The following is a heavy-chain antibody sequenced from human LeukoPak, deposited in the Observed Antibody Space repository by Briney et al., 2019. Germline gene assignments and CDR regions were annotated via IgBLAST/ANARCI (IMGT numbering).Heavy chain of an antibody. D-gene: IGHD4-23*01. CDR3: ARSYGGNSGSWFDA. CDR2: INHSDGST. J-gene: IGHJ5*02. Sequence: ASVKVSCMASGYTFTRYYMHGVRQAPGQGLEWMGLINHSDGSTRYAQMLQGRVTMTSDKSTSTVYMDLSRLSCEDTTVYYCARSYGGNSGSWFDAWGQGTLVTVSS. V-gene: IGHV1-46*01. CDR1: GYTFTRYY.